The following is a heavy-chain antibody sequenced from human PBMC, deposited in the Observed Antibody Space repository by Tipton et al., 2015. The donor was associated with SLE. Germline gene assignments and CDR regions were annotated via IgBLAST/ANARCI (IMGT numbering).Heavy chain of an antibody. J-gene: IGHJ4*02. V-gene: IGHV3-66*04. CDR2: IYRAGTT. Sequence: SLRLSCAASGFTVSRYYMSWVRQAPGKGLEWVSIIYRAGTTYYGDSAKGRFIISRDTSNDMVYLQMNSLRPDDTAVYYCVRQDFWNDPFDYWGRGTLVTVSS. D-gene: IGHD1-1*01. CDR1: GFTVSRYY. CDR3: VRQDFWNDPFDY.